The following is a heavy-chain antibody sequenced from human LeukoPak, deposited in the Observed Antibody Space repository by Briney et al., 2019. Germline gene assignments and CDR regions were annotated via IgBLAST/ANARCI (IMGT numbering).Heavy chain of an antibody. J-gene: IGHJ6*03. V-gene: IGHV4-34*01. Sequence: SETLSLTCAVYGGSFSGYYWNWIRKPPGQGLEWIGEINHSGSTNYNPSLKSRVTISVDTSKNQFSLELSSVTAADTAVYYCARVWAPGYYYYMDVWGKGTTVTVSS. CDR3: ARVWAPGYYYYMDV. CDR2: INHSGST. D-gene: IGHD3-10*01. CDR1: GGSFSGYY.